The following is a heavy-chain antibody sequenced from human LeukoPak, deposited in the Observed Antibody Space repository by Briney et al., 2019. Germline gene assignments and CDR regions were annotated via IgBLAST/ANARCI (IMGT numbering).Heavy chain of an antibody. D-gene: IGHD6-6*01. CDR2: IYYSGSA. CDR1: GGSISNYY. CDR3: ARHIGARIASGYYYYMVV. J-gene: IGHJ6*03. V-gene: IGHV4-59*01. Sequence: SETLSLTCTVPGGSISNYYWSWIRQPPGKELEYIGYIYYSGSANYNPSLKSRVTMSVDTSKNQFSLRLNSLTAADTAVYYCARHIGARIASGYYYYMVVWGKGTTVTVSS.